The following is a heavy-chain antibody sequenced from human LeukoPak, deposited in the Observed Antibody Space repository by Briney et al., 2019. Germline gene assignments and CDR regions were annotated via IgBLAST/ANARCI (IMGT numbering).Heavy chain of an antibody. V-gene: IGHV3-21*01. D-gene: IGHD1-1*01. CDR2: ISSSSSYI. J-gene: IGHJ4*02. CDR1: GFTFNSYS. Sequence: GGSLRLSCAASGFTFNSYSMNWVRQAPGKGLEWVSSISSSSSYIYYADSVKGRFTISRDNAKNSLYLQMNSLRAEDTAVYYCVRTGDTERFDYWGQGTLVTVSS. CDR3: VRTGDTERFDY.